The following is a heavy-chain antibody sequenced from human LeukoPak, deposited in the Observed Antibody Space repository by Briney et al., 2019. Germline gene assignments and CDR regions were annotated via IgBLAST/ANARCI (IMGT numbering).Heavy chain of an antibody. CDR1: GYTFTSYY. CDR3: ARDHTQETYYDFWSGYSHFDY. J-gene: IGHJ4*02. Sequence: ASVKVSCKASGYTFTSYYMHWVRQAPGQGLEWMGIINPSGGSTSYAQKFQGRVTMTRDMSTSTVYMELSSLRSEDTAVYYCARDHTQETYYDFWSGYSHFDYWGQGTLVTVPS. V-gene: IGHV1-46*01. D-gene: IGHD3-3*01. CDR2: INPSGGST.